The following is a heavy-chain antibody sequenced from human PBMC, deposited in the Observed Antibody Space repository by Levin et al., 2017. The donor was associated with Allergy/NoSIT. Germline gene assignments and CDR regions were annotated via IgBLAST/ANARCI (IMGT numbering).Heavy chain of an antibody. CDR3: AREWSSSL. CDR2: ISSSGSNI. J-gene: IGHJ4*02. D-gene: IGHD6-6*01. Sequence: GESLKISCAASGFTLSTSAMSWVRQAPEKGLECVSVISSSGSNIYYADSVKGRFTISRDESKNTLYLQMDSLRGDDTAVYYCAREWSSSLWGQGTLVTVSS. CDR1: GFTLSTSA. V-gene: IGHV3-23*01.